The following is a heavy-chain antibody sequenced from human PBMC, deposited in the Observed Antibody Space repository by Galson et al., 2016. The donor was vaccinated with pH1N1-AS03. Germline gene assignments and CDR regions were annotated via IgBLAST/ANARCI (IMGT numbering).Heavy chain of an antibody. Sequence: SVKVSCKASGGTFKNSAINWVRQAPGQGLEWMGRIIPLIDIRTYAQTFQDRVTITADKSTDTAYMELRSLRSDDTAVYFCATDLFAYGPQSYFANWGQGTLVTVSS. CDR1: GGTFKNSA. CDR3: ATDLFAYGPQSYFAN. D-gene: IGHD3-10*01. CDR2: IIPLIDIR. J-gene: IGHJ4*02. V-gene: IGHV1-69*04.